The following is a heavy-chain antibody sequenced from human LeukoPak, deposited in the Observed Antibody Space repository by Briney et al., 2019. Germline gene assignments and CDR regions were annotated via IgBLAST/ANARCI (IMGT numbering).Heavy chain of an antibody. CDR3: ARNPAAATYWFDP. V-gene: IGHV3-30*02. Sequence: GGSLRLSCAASGFTFSSYGMHWVRQAPGKGLEWAAFIRYDGSNKYYADSVKGRFTISRDNAKNSLYLQMNSLRAEDTAVYYCARNPAAATYWFDPWGQGTLVTVSS. D-gene: IGHD2-15*01. CDR2: IRYDGSNK. CDR1: GFTFSSYG. J-gene: IGHJ5*02.